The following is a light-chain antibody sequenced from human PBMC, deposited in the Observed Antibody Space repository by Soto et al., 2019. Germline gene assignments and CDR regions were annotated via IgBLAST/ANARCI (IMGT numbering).Light chain of an antibody. Sequence: QSVHTQPPSLSGAPGRRVTISCTGSSSNIGADYDLHWYQQIPGTAPKLLIYGNNDRPSGVPDRFSGSKSGTSASLAITGLQAEDEADYYCQSYASSLSGYVFGTGTKVTVL. V-gene: IGLV1-40*01. CDR2: GNN. J-gene: IGLJ1*01. CDR1: SSNIGADYD. CDR3: QSYASSLSGYV.